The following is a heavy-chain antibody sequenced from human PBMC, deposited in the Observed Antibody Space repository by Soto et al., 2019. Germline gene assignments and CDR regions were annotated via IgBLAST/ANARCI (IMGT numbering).Heavy chain of an antibody. CDR1: GYTFTRYG. CDR2: ISAYNGNT. Sequence: ASVKVSCKASGYTFTRYGISWVRQATGQGLEWMGWISAYNGNTNYAQKLQGRVTMTTDTSTSTAYMELRSLRSDDTAVYYCARDKVVAGTSKDFDYWGQGTLVTVSS. V-gene: IGHV1-18*01. D-gene: IGHD6-19*01. J-gene: IGHJ4*02. CDR3: ARDKVVAGTSKDFDY.